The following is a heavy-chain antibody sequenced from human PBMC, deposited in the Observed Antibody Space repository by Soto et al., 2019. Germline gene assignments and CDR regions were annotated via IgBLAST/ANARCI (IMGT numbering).Heavy chain of an antibody. V-gene: IGHV3-30*18. Sequence: QVQLVESGGGVVQPGKSLRLSCAASGFTFSSYGMHWVRQAPGKGPEWVALISYDGNNKYYADSVKGRVTIARDNSKNTLFLQMNGLSAEDTAVYYCAKDIEEVVYYYGMDVWGQGTTVTVSS. CDR2: ISYDGNNK. CDR3: AKDIEEVVYYYGMDV. D-gene: IGHD1-26*01. J-gene: IGHJ6*02. CDR1: GFTFSSYG.